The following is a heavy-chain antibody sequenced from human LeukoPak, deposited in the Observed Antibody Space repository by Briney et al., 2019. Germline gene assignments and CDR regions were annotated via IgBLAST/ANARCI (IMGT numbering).Heavy chain of an antibody. D-gene: IGHD1-1*01. CDR1: GFTFSSYA. Sequence: GGSLRLSCSASGFTFSSYAMHWVRQDPGKGLEYVSTISSNGGNIYYADSVKGRFTISRDNSKNTLHLQMSSLRPDDTAVYYCVREWYSAMYWGQGTLVTVSS. V-gene: IGHV3-64D*06. J-gene: IGHJ4*02. CDR2: ISSNGGNI. CDR3: VREWYSAMY.